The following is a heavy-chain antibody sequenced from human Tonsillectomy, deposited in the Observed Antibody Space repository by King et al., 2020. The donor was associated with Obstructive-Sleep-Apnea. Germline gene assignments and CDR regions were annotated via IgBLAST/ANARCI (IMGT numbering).Heavy chain of an antibody. J-gene: IGHJ4*02. D-gene: IGHD4-23*01. Sequence: QLQESGPGLVKPSQTLSLTCTVSDGSISSDGYYWNWIRQRPGKGLEWLGYIYYSGSTYYNPSLKSRLSISVDTSKNHFALNLSSVTAADTAVYFCARGRDYGGGLDYWGQGTLVTVSS. CDR2: IYYSGST. CDR3: ARGRDYGGGLDY. CDR1: DGSISSDGYY. V-gene: IGHV4-31*03.